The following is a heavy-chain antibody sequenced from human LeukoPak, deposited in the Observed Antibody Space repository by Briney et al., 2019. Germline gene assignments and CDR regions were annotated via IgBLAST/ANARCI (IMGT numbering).Heavy chain of an antibody. CDR2: IWYDGNNN. CDR1: GFSFNNYG. CDR3: ARAGRPVLQYYYYYYMDV. D-gene: IGHD6-6*01. J-gene: IGHJ6*03. Sequence: GGSLRLSCAASGFSFNNYGMHWVRQAPGKGLEWVAVIWYDGNNNNYADSVKGRFTISRDNSKNTLSLQMNSLRADDTAVYYCARAGRPVLQYYYYYYMDVWGEGTTVTVSS. V-gene: IGHV3-33*01.